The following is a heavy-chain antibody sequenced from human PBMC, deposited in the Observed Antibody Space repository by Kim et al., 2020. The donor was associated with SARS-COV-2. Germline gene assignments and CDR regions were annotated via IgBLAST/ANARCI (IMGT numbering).Heavy chain of an antibody. J-gene: IGHJ4*02. CDR2: ISIDGGTT. CDR3: VKLGMNLYDY. Sequence: GGSLRLSCSASGLTFSGSTMHWVRQTPGKGLEYVSGISIDGGTTYYADSVKGRFTISRDNSKNTLYLQMSSLRPEDTAVYYCVKLGMNLYDYWGQGTLVTVSS. V-gene: IGHV3-64D*09. CDR1: GLTFSGST.